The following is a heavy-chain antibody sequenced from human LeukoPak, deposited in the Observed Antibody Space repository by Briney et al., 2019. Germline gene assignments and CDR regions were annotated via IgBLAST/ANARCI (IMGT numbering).Heavy chain of an antibody. J-gene: IGHJ4*02. CDR3: ARVPGAYYFDY. CDR2: ISSSSSYI. CDR1: AFTFSSYS. V-gene: IGHV3-21*01. D-gene: IGHD4/OR15-4a*01. Sequence: PGGSLRLSCAASAFTFSSYSMNWVRQAPGKGLEWVSSISSSSSYIYYADSVKGRFTISRDNAKNSLYLQMNSLRAEDTAVYYCARVPGAYYFDYWGQGTLVTVSS.